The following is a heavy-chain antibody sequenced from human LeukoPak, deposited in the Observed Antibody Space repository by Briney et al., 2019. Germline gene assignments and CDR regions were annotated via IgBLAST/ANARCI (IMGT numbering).Heavy chain of an antibody. J-gene: IGHJ3*02. Sequence: SETLSLTRTVSGGSISSGGYYWSWIRQHPGKGLEWIGYIYYSGSTYYNPSLKSRVTISVDTSKNQFSLKLSSVTAADTAVYYCARAVDIVATTQVAFDIWGQGTMVTVSS. CDR2: IYYSGST. D-gene: IGHD5-12*01. CDR1: GGSISSGGYY. V-gene: IGHV4-31*02. CDR3: ARAVDIVATTQVAFDI.